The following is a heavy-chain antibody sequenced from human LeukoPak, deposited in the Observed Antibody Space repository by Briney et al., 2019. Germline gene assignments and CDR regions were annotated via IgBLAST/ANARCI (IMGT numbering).Heavy chain of an antibody. Sequence: GGSLRLSCAASGFTFNNYAMSWVRQAPGKGLEWVSAISGSGGTTYYADSVKGRFTFSRDNSKNTLYLQMNSLRAEDTAVYYCAKDLVQAEIYYDSSGYYYDYWGQGTLVTVSS. CDR2: ISGSGGTT. V-gene: IGHV3-23*01. CDR3: AKDLVQAEIYYDSSGYYYDY. J-gene: IGHJ4*02. CDR1: GFTFNNYA. D-gene: IGHD3-22*01.